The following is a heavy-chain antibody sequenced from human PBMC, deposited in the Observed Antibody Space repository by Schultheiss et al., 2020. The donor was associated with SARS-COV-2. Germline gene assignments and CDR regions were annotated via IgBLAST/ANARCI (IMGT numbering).Heavy chain of an antibody. J-gene: IGHJ6*02. CDR2: IYHSGST. Sequence: SETLSLTCAVSGGSISSSNWWSWVRQPPGKGLEWIGEIYHSGSTNYNLSLKSRVNISVDKFKNQFSLNLSFVTDEDTGVYDCARARDYDILSGRYYYYYNGMDVWGQGTTVTVSS. CDR3: ARARDYDILSGRYYYYYNGMDV. V-gene: IGHV4-4*02. D-gene: IGHD3-9*01. CDR1: GGSISSSNW.